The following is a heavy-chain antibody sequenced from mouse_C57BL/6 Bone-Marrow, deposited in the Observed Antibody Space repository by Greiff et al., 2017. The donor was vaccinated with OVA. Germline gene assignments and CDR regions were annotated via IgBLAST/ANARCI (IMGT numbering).Heavy chain of an antibody. CDR3: TGVTGSRAMDY. J-gene: IGHJ4*01. CDR1: GFTFSDAW. Sequence: EVQGVESGGGLVQPGGSMKLSCAASGFTFSDAWMDWVRQSPEKGLEWVAEIRNKANNHATYYAESVKGRFTISRDDSKSSVYLQMNSLRAEDTGIYYCTGVTGSRAMDYWGQGTSVTVSS. V-gene: IGHV6-6*01. CDR2: IRNKANNHAT. D-gene: IGHD1-1*01.